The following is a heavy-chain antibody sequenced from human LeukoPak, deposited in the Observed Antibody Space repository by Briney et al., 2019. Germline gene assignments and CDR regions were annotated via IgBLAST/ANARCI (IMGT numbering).Heavy chain of an antibody. Sequence: ASVKVSCKASEYTLSGHYMHWVRQAPGQGLEWMGWINPNSGGTIYVQNFQGRVTMTRDTSGTTVYMDLSSLRSDDTAVYYCARELSMVGGVPGGGFQHRGQGTLVIVSS. CDR3: ARELSMVGGVPGGGFQH. CDR1: EYTLSGHY. V-gene: IGHV1-2*02. D-gene: IGHD3-10*01. CDR2: INPNSGGT. J-gene: IGHJ1*01.